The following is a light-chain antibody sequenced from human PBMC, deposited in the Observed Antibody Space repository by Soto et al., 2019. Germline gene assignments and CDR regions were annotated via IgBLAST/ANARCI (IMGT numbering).Light chain of an antibody. CDR2: GNS. CDR1: SSNIGAGYD. CDR3: QSYDSRLWV. V-gene: IGLV1-40*01. Sequence: QSVLTQPPSVSGAPGQRVTISCTGSSSNIGAGYDVHWYQQLPGTAPKLLIYGNSNRPSGVPDRFSGSKSGTSASLAITGLQAEDEADYYCQSYDSRLWVFGGGTKLTVL. J-gene: IGLJ3*02.